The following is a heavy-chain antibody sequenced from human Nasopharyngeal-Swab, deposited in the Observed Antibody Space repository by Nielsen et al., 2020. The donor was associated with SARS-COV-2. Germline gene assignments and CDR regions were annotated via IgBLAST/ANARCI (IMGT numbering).Heavy chain of an antibody. CDR3: AREASIAAAGGEYYFDY. V-gene: IGHV3-48*03. Sequence: GGSLRLSCAASGFTFSSYEMNWVRQAPGKGLEWVSYISSSGSTIYYADSVKGRFTISRDNAKNSLYLQMNSLRAEDTAVYYSAREASIAAAGGEYYFDYWGQGTLVTVSS. CDR2: ISSSGSTI. J-gene: IGHJ4*02. CDR1: GFTFSSYE. D-gene: IGHD6-13*01.